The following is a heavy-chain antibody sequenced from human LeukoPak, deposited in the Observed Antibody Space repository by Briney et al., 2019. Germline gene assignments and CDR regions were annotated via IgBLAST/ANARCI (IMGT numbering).Heavy chain of an antibody. CDR1: GFTFSSYA. Sequence: PGRSLRLSCAASGFTFSSYAMHWVRQAPGKGLEWVAFIRYDGSNKYYADSVKGRFTISRDNSKNTLYLQMNSLRTEDTAVYYCAKDRFPLELYAFDYWGQGTLVTVSS. CDR3: AKDRFPLELYAFDY. V-gene: IGHV3-30*02. D-gene: IGHD1-7*01. CDR2: IRYDGSNK. J-gene: IGHJ4*02.